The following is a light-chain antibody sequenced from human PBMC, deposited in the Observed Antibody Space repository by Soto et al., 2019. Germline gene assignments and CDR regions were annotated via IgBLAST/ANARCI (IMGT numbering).Light chain of an antibody. V-gene: IGKV1-13*02. Sequence: AIQLTQSPSSLSASVGDRVTITCRASQGISSALAWYQQKPGKAPKVLIYEASSLESGVPSRFSGSGSGTDFTLTISSLQPEDFATYYCQQSNSNPLTFGGGTKVEIK. CDR1: QGISSA. CDR3: QQSNSNPLT. J-gene: IGKJ4*01. CDR2: EAS.